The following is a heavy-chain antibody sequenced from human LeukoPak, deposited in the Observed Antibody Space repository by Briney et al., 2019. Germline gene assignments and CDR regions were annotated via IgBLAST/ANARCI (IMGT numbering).Heavy chain of an antibody. D-gene: IGHD2-15*01. CDR2: ISSNGGST. V-gene: IGHV3-64*01. Sequence: GGSLRLSCAASGFTFSSYAMHWVRQAPVKGLEYVSAISSNGGSTYYANSVKGRFTISRDNSKNTLYLQMGNLRAEDMAVYYCARVVSGWFDPWGQGTLVTVSS. CDR1: GFTFSSYA. CDR3: ARVVSGWFDP. J-gene: IGHJ5*02.